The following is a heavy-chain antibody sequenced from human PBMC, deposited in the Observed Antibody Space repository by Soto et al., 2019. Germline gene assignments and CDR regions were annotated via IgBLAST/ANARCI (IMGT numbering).Heavy chain of an antibody. CDR3: AKAYGASHSPFDC. D-gene: IGHD2-21*01. CDR2: ISGSGDST. J-gene: IGHJ4*02. V-gene: IGHV3-23*01. Sequence: EEQLLESGGGLAQPGGSLRLSCAASGFTFRGYAMSWVRQAPGKGPEWVSGISGSGDSTYHAKTVKGRFIISRDNSKNTLYLEINILRAEDTAVYYCAKAYGASHSPFDCWGQGTLVAVSS. CDR1: GFTFRGYA.